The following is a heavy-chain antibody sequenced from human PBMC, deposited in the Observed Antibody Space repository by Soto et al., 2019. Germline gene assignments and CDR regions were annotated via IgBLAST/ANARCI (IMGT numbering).Heavy chain of an antibody. V-gene: IGHV1-18*01. J-gene: IGHJ6*02. CDR1: GYTFTSYG. CDR3: ARHFYSNYGGYYYYGMEV. Sequence: GASVKVSCKASGYTFTSYGISWVRQAPGQGLEWMGWISAYNGNTNYAQKLQGRVTMTTDTSTSTAYMELRSLRSDDTAVYYCARHFYSNYGGYYYYGMEVWGQGPTVTVSS. CDR2: ISAYNGNT. D-gene: IGHD4-4*01.